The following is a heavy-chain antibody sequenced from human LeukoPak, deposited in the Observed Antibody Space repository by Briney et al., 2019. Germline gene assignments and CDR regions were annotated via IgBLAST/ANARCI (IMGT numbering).Heavy chain of an antibody. CDR2: INPNSGGT. D-gene: IGHD3-22*01. CDR3: ARTYYYDSSGYPNWFDP. J-gene: IGHJ5*02. CDR1: GYTFTGYY. Sequence: ASVTVSCKASGYTFTGYYMHWVRQAPGQGLEWMGWINPNSGGTNYAQKFQGRVTMTRDTSISTAYMELSRLRSDDTAVYYCARTYYYDSSGYPNWFDPWGQGTLVTVSS. V-gene: IGHV1-2*02.